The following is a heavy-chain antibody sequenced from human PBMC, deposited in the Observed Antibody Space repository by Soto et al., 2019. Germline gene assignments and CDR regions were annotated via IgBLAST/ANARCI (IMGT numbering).Heavy chain of an antibody. CDR3: ARHDTMVRGPRYYGMDV. D-gene: IGHD3-10*01. CDR1: GVSISSSSYY. CDR2: IYYSGST. V-gene: IGHV4-39*01. Sequence: SETLSLTCTVSGVSISSSSYYRGWIRQPPGKGLEWIGSIYYSGSTSYNPSLKSRVTISVDTSKNQFSLKLSSVTAADTAVYYCARHDTMVRGPRYYGMDVWGQGTTVTVSS. J-gene: IGHJ6*02.